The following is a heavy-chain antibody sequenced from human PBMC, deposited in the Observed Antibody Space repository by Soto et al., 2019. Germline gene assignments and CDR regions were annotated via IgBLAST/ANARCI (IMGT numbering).Heavy chain of an antibody. CDR2: IRSKTYGGTT. D-gene: IGHD3-16*01. Sequence: PGGSLRLSCTVSGFTFGDYDMSWVRQAPGKGLEWVGFIRSKTYGGTTEDAASVKGRFTISRDDSKSIAYLQMNSLKTEDTAVYYCTSWGSLAYWGQGTLVTAPQ. CDR1: GFTFGDYD. J-gene: IGHJ4*02. CDR3: TSWGSLAY. V-gene: IGHV3-49*04.